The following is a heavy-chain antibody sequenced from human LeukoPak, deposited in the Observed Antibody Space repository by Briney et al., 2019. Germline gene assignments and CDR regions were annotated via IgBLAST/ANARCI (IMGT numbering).Heavy chain of an antibody. CDR3: ATLAVAGTFVFDI. J-gene: IGHJ3*02. CDR2: ISRSGENT. Sequence: GGSLRLSCAASGFIFSSYAMSWVRQAPGKGLEWVSAISRSGENTYYADSVKGRFTISRDNSNNTLYLQMNSLRAEDTAVYYCATLAVAGTFVFDIWGQGTMVTVSS. CDR1: GFIFSSYA. D-gene: IGHD6-19*01. V-gene: IGHV3-23*01.